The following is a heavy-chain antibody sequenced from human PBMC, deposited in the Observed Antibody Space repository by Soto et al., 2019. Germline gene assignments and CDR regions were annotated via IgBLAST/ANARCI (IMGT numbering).Heavy chain of an antibody. Sequence: GESLKISCKGSGFTFTRHWISWVRQMPGGGLEWKGKIDPSDSYTNYSPSFQGHVTISADKSINTAYFQWSGLQASDTAMYYCARSLAYCTGGTCYKGYGMDVWGQGTTVTVSS. CDR3: ARSLAYCTGGTCYKGYGMDV. V-gene: IGHV5-10-1*01. CDR2: IDPSDSYT. J-gene: IGHJ6*02. D-gene: IGHD2-8*02. CDR1: GFTFTRHW.